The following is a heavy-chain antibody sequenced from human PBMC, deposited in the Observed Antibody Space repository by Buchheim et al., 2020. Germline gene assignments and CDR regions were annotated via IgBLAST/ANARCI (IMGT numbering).Heavy chain of an antibody. D-gene: IGHD3-22*01. V-gene: IGHV3-23*01. Sequence: EVRLLESGGGLVQPGGSLRLSCAASGFTFNSYVMTWVRQAPGKGLEWVSAISGSGGTTYYADSVRGRFTISRDNSKNTLYLQMNSLRAEDTAVYYCAKGSQYYDSSGYDWGQGTL. CDR3: AKGSQYYDSSGYD. J-gene: IGHJ4*02. CDR1: GFTFNSYV. CDR2: ISGSGGTT.